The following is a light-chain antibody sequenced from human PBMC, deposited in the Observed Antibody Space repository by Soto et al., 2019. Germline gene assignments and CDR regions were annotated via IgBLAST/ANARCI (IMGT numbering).Light chain of an antibody. V-gene: IGLV2-18*02. CDR3: SSSTASSSVV. J-gene: IGLJ3*02. CDR1: SSDVGSYNR. Sequence: QSALTQPPSVSGSPGQSVTISCTGTSSDVGSYNRVSWYQQPPGTAPKLMIYDVTNRPSGVPDRFSGSKSGNTASLTISGLQAEDEADYYCSSSTASSSVVFGGGTKLTVL. CDR2: DVT.